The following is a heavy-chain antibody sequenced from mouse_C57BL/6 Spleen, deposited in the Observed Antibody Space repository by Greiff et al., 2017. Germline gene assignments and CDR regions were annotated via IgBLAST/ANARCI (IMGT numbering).Heavy chain of an antibody. V-gene: IGHV2-9*01. D-gene: IGHD1-1*01. Sequence: VHLVESGPGLVAPSQSLSITCTVSGFSLTSYGVDWVRQPPGKGLEWLGVIWGGGSTNYNSALMSRLSISKDNSKSQVFLKMNSLQTDDSAMYYCAKRGSGSSYGYYAMDYWGQGTSVTVSS. CDR2: IWGGGST. J-gene: IGHJ4*01. CDR1: GFSLTSYG. CDR3: AKRGSGSSYGYYAMDY.